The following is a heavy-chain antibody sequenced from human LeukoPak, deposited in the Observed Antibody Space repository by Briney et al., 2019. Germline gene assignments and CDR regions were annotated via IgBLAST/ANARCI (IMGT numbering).Heavy chain of an antibody. J-gene: IGHJ4*02. CDR2: IYYSGST. Sequence: PSETRSLTGTVSGGSISSSSYYWDWIRQSPGKGLEWIGGIYYSGSTYYNPSLKSRVTISADTSKNQFSLKLSSVTAADTAVYYCARHGASYSSRWTPIDYWGQGTLVTVSS. D-gene: IGHD6-13*01. CDR3: ARHGASYSSRWTPIDY. V-gene: IGHV4-39*01. CDR1: GGSISSSSYY.